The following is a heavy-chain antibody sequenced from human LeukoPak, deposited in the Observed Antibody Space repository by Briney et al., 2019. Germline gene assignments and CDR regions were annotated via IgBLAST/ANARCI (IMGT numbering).Heavy chain of an antibody. CDR3: ARDGEYGSGSYSTDYFDY. Sequence: ASVKVSCKASGYTFTGYYMHWVRQAPGQGLEWMGWINPNSGATNYAQKFQGRVTMTRDTSISTAYMELSRLRSDDTAVYYCARDGEYGSGSYSTDYFDYWGQGTLVTVSS. V-gene: IGHV1-2*02. J-gene: IGHJ4*02. CDR2: INPNSGAT. CDR1: GYTFTGYY. D-gene: IGHD3-10*01.